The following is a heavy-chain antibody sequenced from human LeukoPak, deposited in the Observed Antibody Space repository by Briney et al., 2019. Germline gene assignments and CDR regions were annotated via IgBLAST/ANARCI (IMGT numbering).Heavy chain of an antibody. J-gene: IGHJ4*02. CDR1: GGSISSSSYY. V-gene: IGHV4-39*07. D-gene: IGHD5-12*01. CDR3: ARDGGGKKRGYSGYDIRFDY. CDR2: IYYSGST. Sequence: SETLSLTCTVSGGSISSSSYYWGWIRQPPGKGLEWIGSIYYSGSTYYNPSLKSRVTISVDTSKNQFSLKLSSVTAADTAVYYCARDGGGKKRGYSGYDIRFDYWGQGTLVTVSS.